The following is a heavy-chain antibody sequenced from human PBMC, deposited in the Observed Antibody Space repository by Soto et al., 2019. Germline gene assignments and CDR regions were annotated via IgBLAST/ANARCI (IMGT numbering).Heavy chain of an antibody. CDR3: ARDEGAAAGPDYYYYGMDV. D-gene: IGHD6-13*01. J-gene: IGHJ6*02. Sequence: HLGGSLRLSCAASGFTFSSYSMNWVRQAPGKGLEWVSCISSSSSTIYYADSVKGRFTISRDNAKNSLYLQMNSLSDEDTAVYYCARDEGAAAGPDYYYYGMDVWGQGTTVTVSS. V-gene: IGHV3-48*02. CDR2: ISSSSSTI. CDR1: GFTFSSYS.